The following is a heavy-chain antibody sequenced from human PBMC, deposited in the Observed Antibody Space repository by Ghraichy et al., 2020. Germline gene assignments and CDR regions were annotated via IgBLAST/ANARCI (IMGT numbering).Heavy chain of an antibody. V-gene: IGHV3-48*02. CDR1: GFTFSSYS. CDR2: ISSSSSTI. J-gene: IGHJ4*02. D-gene: IGHD3-10*01. Sequence: GESLNISCAASGFTFSSYSMNWVRQAPGKGLEWVSYISSSSSTIYYADSVKGRFTISRDNAKNSLYLQMNSLRDEDTAVYYCARDGIWFGELFSYWGQGTLVTVSS. CDR3: ARDGIWFGELFSY.